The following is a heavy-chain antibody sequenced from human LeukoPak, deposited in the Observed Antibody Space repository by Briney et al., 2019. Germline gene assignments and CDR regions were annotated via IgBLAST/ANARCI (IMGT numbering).Heavy chain of an antibody. CDR2: IYDSGST. Sequence: SETLSLTCAVSGVSVSSGGHYWTWLRQHPGKGLEWIGDIYDSGSTRYNPSLKSQVIISVDTSKNQFSLRLSSVTAADTAVYYCARGPIVVVIREKGEDAFDIWGQGTMVTVSS. D-gene: IGHD3-22*01. J-gene: IGHJ3*02. V-gene: IGHV4-31*11. CDR3: ARGPIVVVIREKGEDAFDI. CDR1: GVSVSSGGHY.